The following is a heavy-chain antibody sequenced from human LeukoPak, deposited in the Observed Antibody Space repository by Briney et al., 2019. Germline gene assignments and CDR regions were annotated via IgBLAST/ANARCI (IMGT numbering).Heavy chain of an antibody. J-gene: IGHJ4*02. CDR2: ISSSSSYI. Sequence: PGGSLRLSCAASGFTFSSYAMNWVRQAPGKGLEWVSSISSSSSYIYYADSVKGRFTISRDNAKNSLYLQMNSLRAEDTAVYYCARELAGSSGFDYWGQGTLVTVPS. CDR3: ARELAGSSGFDY. D-gene: IGHD6-19*01. CDR1: GFTFSSYA. V-gene: IGHV3-21*01.